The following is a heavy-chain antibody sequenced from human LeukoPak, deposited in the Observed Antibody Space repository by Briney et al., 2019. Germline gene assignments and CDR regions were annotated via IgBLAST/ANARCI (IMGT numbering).Heavy chain of an antibody. CDR1: GFTFSSYE. D-gene: IGHD3-22*01. CDR3: AKGTYYYDSSGYYGGYYFDY. CDR2: IIGSGGST. J-gene: IGHJ4*02. Sequence: EGSLRLSCAASGFTFSSYEMNWVRQAPGKGLEWVSAIIGSGGSTYYADSVKGRFTISRDNSKNTLYLQMNSLRAEDTAVYYCAKGTYYYDSSGYYGGYYFDYWGQGTLVTVSS. V-gene: IGHV3-23*01.